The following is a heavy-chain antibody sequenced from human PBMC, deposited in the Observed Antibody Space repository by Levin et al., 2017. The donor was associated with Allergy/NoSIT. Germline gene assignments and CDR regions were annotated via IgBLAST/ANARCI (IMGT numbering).Heavy chain of an antibody. CDR3: AHLLAAYSLRSGTYQYFDY. CDR2: IYWDDAK. D-gene: IGHD3-16*02. Sequence: SGPTLVKPTQTLTLTCSFSGFSLANKGEGVGWVRQPPGKALEWLALIYWDDAKRYSPSLKSRVTVTKDTSKNQVVLMMTNMDPVDSRTYYCAHLLAAYSLRSGTYQYFDYWGQGALVTVSS. J-gene: IGHJ4*02. CDR1: GFSLANKGEG. V-gene: IGHV2-5*02.